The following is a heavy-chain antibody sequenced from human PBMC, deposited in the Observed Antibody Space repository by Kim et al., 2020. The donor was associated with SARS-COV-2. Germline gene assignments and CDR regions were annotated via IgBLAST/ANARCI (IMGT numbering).Heavy chain of an antibody. CDR2: INPSGGST. Sequence: ASVKVSCKASGYTFTSYYMHWVRQAPGQGLEWMGIINPSGGSTSYAQKFQGRVTMTRDTSTSTVYMELSSLRSEDTAVYYCARARSYSSSSLELYFDYWGQGTLVTVSS. CDR3: ARARSYSSSSLELYFDY. V-gene: IGHV1-46*01. J-gene: IGHJ4*02. CDR1: GYTFTSYY. D-gene: IGHD6-6*01.